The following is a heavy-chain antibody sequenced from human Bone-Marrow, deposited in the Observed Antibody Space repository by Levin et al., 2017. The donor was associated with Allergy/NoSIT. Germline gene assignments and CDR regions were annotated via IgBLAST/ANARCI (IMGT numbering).Heavy chain of an antibody. D-gene: IGHD6-13*01. J-gene: IGHJ5*02. Sequence: GGSLRLSCVASGFIFGNFAMHWVRQVPGKGLQWVAGIAYDGVNKYYADSVKGRFTISRDNSKNTLHLQMSIVRSEDTAMYYCARTLAAIGDNWFDPWGQGTLVTVSS. CDR2: IAYDGVNK. V-gene: IGHV3-30-3*01. CDR3: ARTLAAIGDNWFDP. CDR1: GFIFGNFA.